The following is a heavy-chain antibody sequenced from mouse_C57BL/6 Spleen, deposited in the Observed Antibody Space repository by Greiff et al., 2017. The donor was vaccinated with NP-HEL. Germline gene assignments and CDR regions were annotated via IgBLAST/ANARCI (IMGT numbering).Heavy chain of an antibody. V-gene: IGHV5-4*01. J-gene: IGHJ3*01. CDR3: ARDEVRQTPFAY. Sequence: EVKLMESGGGLVKPGGSLKLSCAASGFTFSSYAMSWVRQTPEKRLEWVATISDGGSYTYYPDNVKGRFTISRDNAKNNLYLQMSHLKSEDTAMYYCARDEVRQTPFAYWGQGTLVTVSA. CDR1: GFTFSSYA. D-gene: IGHD2-14*01. CDR2: ISDGGSYT.